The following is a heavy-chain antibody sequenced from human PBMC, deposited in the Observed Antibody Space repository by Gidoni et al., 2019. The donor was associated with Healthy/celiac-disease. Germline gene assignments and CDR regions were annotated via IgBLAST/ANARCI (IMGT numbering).Heavy chain of an antibody. V-gene: IGHV3-23*01. CDR3: AKVVSPGDILTGYYTPFDY. J-gene: IGHJ4*02. Sequence: EVQLLESGGGLVQPGGSLRLSCAAAGFTFSSYAMSWVRQAPGKGLEWVSAISGSGGSTYYADSVKGRFTISRDNSKNTLYLQMNSLRAEDTALYYCAKVVSPGDILTGYYTPFDYWGQGTLVTVSS. D-gene: IGHD3-9*01. CDR1: GFTFSSYA. CDR2: ISGSGGST.